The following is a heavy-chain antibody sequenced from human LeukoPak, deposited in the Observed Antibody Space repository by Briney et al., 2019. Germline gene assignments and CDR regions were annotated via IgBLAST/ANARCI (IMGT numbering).Heavy chain of an antibody. CDR2: ISAYNGNT. Sequence: ASVKVSCKASGYTFTSYGISWVRQAPGQGLEWMGWISAYNGNTNYAQKLQGRVTMTTDTSTSTAYMELGSLRSDDTAVYYCASRVGSSWGGDAFDIWGQGTMVTVSS. D-gene: IGHD6-13*01. V-gene: IGHV1-18*01. J-gene: IGHJ3*02. CDR1: GYTFTSYG. CDR3: ASRVGSSWGGDAFDI.